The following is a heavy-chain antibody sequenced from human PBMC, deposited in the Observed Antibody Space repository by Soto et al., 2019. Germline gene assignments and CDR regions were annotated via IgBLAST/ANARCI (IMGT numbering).Heavy chain of an antibody. V-gene: IGHV4-59*08. CDR3: ARHRGDGYNLDY. CDR2: IYYSGST. J-gene: IGHJ4*02. CDR1: GGSISSYY. D-gene: IGHD2-21*01. Sequence: SETLSLTCTVSGGSISSYYWSWIRQPPGKRLEWIGYIYYSGSTSYNPSLKSRVTISVDTSKNQFSLKLNSVTAADTAVYYCARHRGDGYNLDYWGQGTLVTVSS.